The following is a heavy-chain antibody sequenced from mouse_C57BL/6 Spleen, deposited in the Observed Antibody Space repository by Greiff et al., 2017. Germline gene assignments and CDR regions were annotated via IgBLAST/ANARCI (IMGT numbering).Heavy chain of an antibody. Sequence: DVQLQESGAELVRPGASVKLSCTASGFNIKDDYMHWVKQRPEQGLEWIGWIDPENGDTEYASKFQGKATITADTSSNTAYLQLSSLTSEDTAVYYCTTGYYYGSSYGYWGQGTTLTVSS. CDR3: TTGYYYGSSYGY. CDR1: GFNIKDDY. CDR2: IDPENGDT. V-gene: IGHV14-4*01. D-gene: IGHD1-1*01. J-gene: IGHJ2*01.